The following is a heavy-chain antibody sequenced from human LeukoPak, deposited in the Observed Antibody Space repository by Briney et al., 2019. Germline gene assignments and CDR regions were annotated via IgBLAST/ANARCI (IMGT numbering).Heavy chain of an antibody. CDR3: TKGAAAGPKYFQH. D-gene: IGHD6-13*01. J-gene: IGHJ1*01. CDR2: IDGSGVGT. V-gene: IGHV3-23*01. Sequence: PGGSPRLSCAASGFTFSSYVMRWVRQAPGKGLEWVSTIDGSGVGTYYADSVKGRFTISRDSSKSTLYLHMNSLRAEDTAVYYCTKGAAAGPKYFQHWGQGTLVTVSS. CDR1: GFTFSSYV.